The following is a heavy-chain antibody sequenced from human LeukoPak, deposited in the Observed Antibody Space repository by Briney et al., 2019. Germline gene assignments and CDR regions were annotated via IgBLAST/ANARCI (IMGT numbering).Heavy chain of an antibody. Sequence: ASVKVSCKASGYTLIGYYMHWVRQAPGQGLEWMGWINSNSGDTNSAQKFQGRVTMTRDTSISTAYMELSRLRSDDTAVYYCARDLDEEKIRITMIVVETGGTDYWGQGTLVTVSS. J-gene: IGHJ4*02. CDR1: GYTLIGYY. V-gene: IGHV1-2*02. CDR3: ARDLDEEKIRITMIVVETGGTDY. D-gene: IGHD3-22*01. CDR2: INSNSGDT.